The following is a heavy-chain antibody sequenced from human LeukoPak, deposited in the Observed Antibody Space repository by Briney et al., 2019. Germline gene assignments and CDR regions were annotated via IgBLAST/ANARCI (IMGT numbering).Heavy chain of an antibody. CDR1: GGSISSYY. V-gene: IGHV4-59*12. D-gene: IGHD2-15*01. J-gene: IGHJ4*02. CDR2: IYYSGST. Sequence: SETLSLTCTVSGGSISSYYWSWIRQPPGKGLEWIGYIYYSGSTNYNPSLKSRVTISVDTSKNQFSLKLSSVTAADTAVYYCARDASGYCSSGSCYSGLDYWGQGTLVTVSS. CDR3: ARDASGYCSSGSCYSGLDY.